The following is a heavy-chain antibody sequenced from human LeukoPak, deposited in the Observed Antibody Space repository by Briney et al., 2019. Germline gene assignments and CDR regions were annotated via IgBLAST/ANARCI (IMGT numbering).Heavy chain of an antibody. CDR1: GGSISSSSYY. J-gene: IGHJ6*03. CDR2: IYYSGST. D-gene: IGHD3-10*01. Sequence: MTSETLSLTCTVSGGSISSSSYYWGWIRQPPGKGLEWIWNIYYSGSTYYHPSLKSRVTISLDTSKNQFSLKLSSVTAADTAVYYCASVRRGFGESSKYYAYYYMGVWGKGTTVTISS. CDR3: ASVRRGFGESSKYYAYYYMGV. V-gene: IGHV4-39*01.